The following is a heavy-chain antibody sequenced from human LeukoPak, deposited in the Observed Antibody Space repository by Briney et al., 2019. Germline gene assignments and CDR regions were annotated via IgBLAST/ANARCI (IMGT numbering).Heavy chain of an antibody. CDR1: GFTFSSYS. J-gene: IGHJ4*02. V-gene: IGHV3-48*01. CDR3: ASSELESYPYHFDC. CDR2: ISSSSSTI. Sequence: PGGSLRLSCAASGFTFSSYSMNWVRQAPGKGLEWVSYISSSSSTIYYADSVKGRFTISRDNAKNSLYLQMNSLRAEDTAVYYCASSELESYPYHFDCWGQGTLVTVSS. D-gene: IGHD1-26*01.